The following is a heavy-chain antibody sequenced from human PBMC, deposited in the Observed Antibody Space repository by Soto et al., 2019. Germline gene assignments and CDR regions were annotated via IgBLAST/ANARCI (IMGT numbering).Heavy chain of an antibody. V-gene: IGHV3-23*01. CDR1: GFTFSSYA. CDR2: ISGSGGST. D-gene: IGHD3-3*01. J-gene: IGHJ4*02. Sequence: PGGSLRLSCAASGFTFSSYAMSWVRQAPGKGLEWVSAISGSGGSTYYADSVKGRFTISRDNSKNTLYLQMNSLRAEDTAVYYCAKMGYDFWSGSLDYWGQGTLVTVSS. CDR3: AKMGYDFWSGSLDY.